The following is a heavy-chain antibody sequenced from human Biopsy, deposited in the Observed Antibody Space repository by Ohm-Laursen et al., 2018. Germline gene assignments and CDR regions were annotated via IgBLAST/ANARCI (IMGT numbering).Heavy chain of an antibody. Sequence: SLRLSCAAPGFSFSDYHMRWIRQAPGRGLEWVSYISGGGTIYYADSVKGRFTISRDNAKNSLYLQMNSLRAEDTAVYYCTRLAYYYYYGMDVWGQGTTVTVSS. CDR1: GFSFSDYH. J-gene: IGHJ6*02. V-gene: IGHV3-69-1*02. CDR2: ISGGGTI. CDR3: TRLAYYYYYGMDV. D-gene: IGHD2-21*01.